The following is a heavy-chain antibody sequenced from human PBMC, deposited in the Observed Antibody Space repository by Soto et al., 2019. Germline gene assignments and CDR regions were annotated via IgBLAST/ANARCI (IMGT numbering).Heavy chain of an antibody. D-gene: IGHD3-22*01. Sequence: EVQLVESGGGLVQPGGSLRLSCAASGFTFTTCWMTWVRQAPGKELEWVANINKDGSEKYYMDSVRGRFTISRDNAKNSLFLQMTSLRAEDTAVYYCASRPCEVNYYGVFDYCGQGALVTVSS. CDR2: INKDGSEK. CDR1: GFTFTTCW. V-gene: IGHV3-7*03. J-gene: IGHJ4*02. CDR3: ASRPCEVNYYGVFDY.